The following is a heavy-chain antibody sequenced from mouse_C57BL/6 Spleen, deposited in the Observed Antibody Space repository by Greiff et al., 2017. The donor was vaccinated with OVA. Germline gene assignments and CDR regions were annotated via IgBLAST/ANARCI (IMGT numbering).Heavy chain of an antibody. CDR3: TTGFPGTEAY. Sequence: VQLPQSGPVLARPGASVQMSCKTSGYTFTSYWMHWVKQRPGQGLVWIGAIYPGNSDTSYNQKFKGKAKLTAVTSASTAYMELSSLTNEDSAVYYCTTGFPGTEAYWGQGTLVTVSA. CDR1: GYTFTSYW. CDR2: IYPGNSDT. D-gene: IGHD4-1*01. V-gene: IGHV1-5*01. J-gene: IGHJ3*01.